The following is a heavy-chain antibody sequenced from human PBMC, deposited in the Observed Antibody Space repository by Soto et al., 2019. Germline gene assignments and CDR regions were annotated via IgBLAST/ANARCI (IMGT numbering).Heavy chain of an antibody. CDR2: ISYDGSNK. V-gene: IGHV3-30*18. CDR3: AKTYYYDSSGPFDI. J-gene: IGHJ3*02. CDR1: GFTFSNFC. Sequence: GGSLRLSCAVSGFTFSNFCMDWLRQAPGKGLEWVALISYDGSNKYYADSVKGRFTISRDNSKNTLYLQMNSLRAEDTAVYYCAKTYYYDSSGPFDIWGQGTMVTVSS. D-gene: IGHD3-22*01.